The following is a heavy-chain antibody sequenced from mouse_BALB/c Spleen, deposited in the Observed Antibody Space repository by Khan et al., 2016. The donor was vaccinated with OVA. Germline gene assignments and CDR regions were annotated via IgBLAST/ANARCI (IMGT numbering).Heavy chain of an antibody. V-gene: IGHV3-2*02. D-gene: IGHD2-3*01. Sequence: EVKLLESGPGLVKPSQSLSLTCTVTGYSFTSDYAWNWIRQFPGNKLEWMCYISSSGSTNYNPALKSRISFTLDTSKNQFFLQLNSMTTEDTATYYCARDGSRYNYAMDYWGQGTSVTVSS. J-gene: IGHJ4*01. CDR1: GYSFTSDYA. CDR2: ISSSGST. CDR3: ARDGSRYNYAMDY.